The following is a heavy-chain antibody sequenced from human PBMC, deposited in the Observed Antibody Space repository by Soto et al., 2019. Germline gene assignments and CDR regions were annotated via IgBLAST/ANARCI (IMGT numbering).Heavy chain of an antibody. V-gene: IGHV3-23*01. CDR2: ISGSGGST. CDR1: GFTFSSYA. D-gene: IGHD2-15*01. J-gene: IGHJ4*02. Sequence: GGSLRLSCAASGFTFSSYAMSWVRQAPGKGLEWVSAISGSGGSTYYADSVKGRFTISGDNSKNTLYLQMNSLRAEDTAVYYCAKPQTIVVVVAAPFDYWGQGTLVTVSS. CDR3: AKPQTIVVVVAAPFDY.